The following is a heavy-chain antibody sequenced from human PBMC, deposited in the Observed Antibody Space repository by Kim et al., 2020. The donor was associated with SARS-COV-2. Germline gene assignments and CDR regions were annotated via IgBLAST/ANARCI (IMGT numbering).Heavy chain of an antibody. Sequence: ASVKVSCKTSGYTFTSYPMHWVRQAPGQGLEWMGWINAGKGNTKYSQNFQDRLTITRDTSASTVFMELSGLRSEDTAIYYCARSGSSDPCAYWGQGTLVTVSS. CDR2: INAGKGNT. CDR1: GYTFTSYP. V-gene: IGHV1-3*01. J-gene: IGHJ4*02. CDR3: ARSGSSDPCAY. D-gene: IGHD6-6*01.